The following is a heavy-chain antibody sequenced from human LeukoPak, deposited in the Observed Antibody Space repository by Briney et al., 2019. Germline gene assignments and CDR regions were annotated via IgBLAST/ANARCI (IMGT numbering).Heavy chain of an antibody. CDR1: GFSFNGYA. CDR3: AKGSRGYTHYYLDS. CDR2: ISGSGAST. J-gene: IGHJ4*02. D-gene: IGHD1-1*01. V-gene: IGHV3-23*01. Sequence: GGSLRLSCAASGFSFNGYAMSWVRQAPGKGLEWESSISGSGASTFYVDSVKGRFILSKDSSTNTLFLQMNSLRGEDTAVYYCAKGSRGYTHYYLDSWGQGTHVTVSS.